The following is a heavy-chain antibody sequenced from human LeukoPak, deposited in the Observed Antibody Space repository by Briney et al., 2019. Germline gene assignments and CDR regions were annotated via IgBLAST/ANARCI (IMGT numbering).Heavy chain of an antibody. D-gene: IGHD2-8*02. V-gene: IGHV3-30*02. Sequence: GGSLRLSCAASGFTFSSYGMHWVRQAPGKGLQWVAFIRYDGSNKYYADSVRGRFTISRDNSKSTLSLQMNSLRAEDTAIYYCATYRQVLLPFESWGQGTLVTVSS. CDR3: ATYRQVLLPFES. CDR1: GFTFSSYG. CDR2: IRYDGSNK. J-gene: IGHJ4*02.